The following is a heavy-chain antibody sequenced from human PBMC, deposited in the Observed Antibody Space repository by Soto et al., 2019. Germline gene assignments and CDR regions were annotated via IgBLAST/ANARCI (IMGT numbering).Heavy chain of an antibody. J-gene: IGHJ5*02. CDR3: ARGDRGGIRFDP. Sequence: SVKVSCKASGGTFSSYTISWVRQAPGQGLEWMGRIIPILGIANYAQKFQGRVTITADKSTSTAYMELSSLRSEDTAVYYCARGDRGGIRFDPWGQGTLVTVSS. CDR1: GGTFSSYT. D-gene: IGHD6-13*01. CDR2: IIPILGIA. V-gene: IGHV1-69*02.